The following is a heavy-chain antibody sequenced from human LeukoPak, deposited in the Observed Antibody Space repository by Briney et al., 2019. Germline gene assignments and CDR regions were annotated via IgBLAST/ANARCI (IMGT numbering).Heavy chain of an antibody. Sequence: ASVKVSCKASGYTFTGNYMHWVRQAPGQGLECMGWINPNSGGTNYAQKFQGRVTMTRDTSISTAYMELSRLRSDDTAVYYCARGIYDSSDFEYFQHWGQGTLVTVSS. CDR1: GYTFTGNY. J-gene: IGHJ1*01. CDR3: ARGIYDSSDFEYFQH. D-gene: IGHD3-22*01. CDR2: INPNSGGT. V-gene: IGHV1-2*02.